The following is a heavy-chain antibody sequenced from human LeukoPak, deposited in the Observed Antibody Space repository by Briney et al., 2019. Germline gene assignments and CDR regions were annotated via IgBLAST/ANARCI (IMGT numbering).Heavy chain of an antibody. Sequence: GRSLRLSCAASGFTFSSYGMHWVRQAPGKGLEWVAVIWYDGSNKYYADSVKGRFTISRVNSKNMLYLQMNSLRAEDTAVYYCARVQNDYGGNPYFDYWGQGTLVTVSS. J-gene: IGHJ4*02. CDR1: GFTFSSYG. V-gene: IGHV3-33*01. CDR2: IWYDGSNK. CDR3: ARVQNDYGGNPYFDY. D-gene: IGHD4-23*01.